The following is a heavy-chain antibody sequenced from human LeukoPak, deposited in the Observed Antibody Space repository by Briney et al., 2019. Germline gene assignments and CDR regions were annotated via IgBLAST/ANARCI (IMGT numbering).Heavy chain of an antibody. D-gene: IGHD2-21*02. J-gene: IGHJ4*02. CDR1: GYSISSGYY. Sequence: PSETLSLTCTVSGYSISSGYYWGWIWQPPGKGLEWIGSIYHSGSTYYNPSLKSRVTISVDTSKNQFSLKLSSVTAADTAVYYCARGDLAYCGGDCSVFEYWGRGTLVTVSS. CDR2: IYHSGST. CDR3: ARGDLAYCGGDCSVFEY. V-gene: IGHV4-38-2*02.